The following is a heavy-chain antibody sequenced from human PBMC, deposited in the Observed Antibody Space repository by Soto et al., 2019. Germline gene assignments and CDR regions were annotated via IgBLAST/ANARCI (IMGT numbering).Heavy chain of an antibody. D-gene: IGHD3-3*01. CDR1: GYTFTSYD. V-gene: IGHV1-8*01. CDR2: MNPNSGNT. CDR3: ARKKRENYDFWSGYPRDNWFYP. J-gene: IGHJ5*02. Sequence: GASVKVSCKASGYTFTSYDINWVRQATGQGLEWMGWMNPNSGNTGYAQKFQGRVTMTRNTSISTAYMELSSLRSEDTAVYYCARKKRENYDFWSGYPRDNWFYPWGQGTLVPVSS.